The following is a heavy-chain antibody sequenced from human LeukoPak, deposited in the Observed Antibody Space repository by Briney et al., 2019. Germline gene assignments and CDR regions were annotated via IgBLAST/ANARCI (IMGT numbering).Heavy chain of an antibody. CDR3: VRGERLGPDI. V-gene: IGHV4-59*01. D-gene: IGHD3-16*01. Sequence: SETLCLTCTVSGDSISGYYWSWIRQPPGKALEWIGYIRYSGSANYNPSLKSRVTISVDTSKNQFSLTLGSLTAADTAVYYCVRGERLGPDIWGQGTLVTVSS. CDR2: IRYSGSA. J-gene: IGHJ3*02. CDR1: GDSISGYY.